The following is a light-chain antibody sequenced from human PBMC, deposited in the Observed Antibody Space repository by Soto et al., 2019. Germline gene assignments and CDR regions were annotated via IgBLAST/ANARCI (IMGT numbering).Light chain of an antibody. V-gene: IGKV3-11*01. CDR1: QSVSSN. J-gene: IGKJ4*01. CDR3: HQRSIWPPT. Sequence: ENVLTQSPATLSLSPGERATLSCRASQSVSSNLAWYQQKPGQAPRLLIYDASNRATGIPARFSGSGSGTDFTLSISSLQPEDFAVYYCHQRSIWPPTFGGGTKVEIK. CDR2: DAS.